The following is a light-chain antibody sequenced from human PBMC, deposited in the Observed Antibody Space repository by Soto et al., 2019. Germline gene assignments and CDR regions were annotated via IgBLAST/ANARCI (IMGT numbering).Light chain of an antibody. J-gene: IGLJ1*01. CDR2: EVT. V-gene: IGLV2-8*01. CDR1: RSDVGRYNY. CDR3: SSFVGSNIFG. Sequence: QSALTQPPSASGSPGQSVTISCTGTRSDVGRYNYVSWYQLHPGKVPKLLIYEVTKRPSGIPDRFSCSKSGNTASLTVSGLQAEDEADYYCSSFVGSNIFGFXSGTK.